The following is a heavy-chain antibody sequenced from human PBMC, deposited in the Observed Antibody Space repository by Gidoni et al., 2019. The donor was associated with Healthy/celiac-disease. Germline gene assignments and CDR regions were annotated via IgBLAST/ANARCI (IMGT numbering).Heavy chain of an antibody. CDR2: IYSGGST. CDR1: GFTVSSNY. V-gene: IGHV3-66*01. J-gene: IGHJ3*02. D-gene: IGHD3-16*01. CDR3: ARDRRVMITFGDAFDI. Sequence: EVQLVESGGGLFQPGGSLRLPCSASGFTVSSNYMSWVRQAPGKGLEWVSVIYSGGSTYYADYVKGRFTISRDNSKNTLYLQMNSLRAEDTAVYYCARDRRVMITFGDAFDIWGQGTMVTVSS.